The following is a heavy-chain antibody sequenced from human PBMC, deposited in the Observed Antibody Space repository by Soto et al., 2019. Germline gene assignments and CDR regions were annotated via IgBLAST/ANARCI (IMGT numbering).Heavy chain of an antibody. J-gene: IGHJ4*02. CDR2: ISWNSGSI. Sequence: EVQLVESGGGLVQPGRSLRLSCAASGFTFDDYAMHWVRQAPGKGLEWVSGISWNSGSIGYADSVKGRFTISRDNAKNPLYLQMNSLRAEDTALYYCAKDGGGYGLDYWGQGTLVTVSS. V-gene: IGHV3-9*01. D-gene: IGHD5-12*01. CDR3: AKDGGGYGLDY. CDR1: GFTFDDYA.